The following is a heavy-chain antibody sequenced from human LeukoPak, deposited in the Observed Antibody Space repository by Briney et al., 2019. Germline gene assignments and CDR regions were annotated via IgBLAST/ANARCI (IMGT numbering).Heavy chain of an antibody. CDR2: ISSSSSYI. Sequence: GGSLRLSCAASGFTFSSYSMNWVRQAPGKGLEWVSSISSSSSYIYYADSVKGRFTISRDNAKNLLYLQMNSLTAADTAVYYCASACYYESNAFDICDQGTMFTVSS. V-gene: IGHV3-21*01. CDR3: ASACYYESNAFDI. J-gene: IGHJ3*02. CDR1: GFTFSSYS. D-gene: IGHD3-22*01.